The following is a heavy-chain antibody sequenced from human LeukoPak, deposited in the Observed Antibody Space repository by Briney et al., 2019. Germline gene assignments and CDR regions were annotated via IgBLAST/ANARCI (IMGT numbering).Heavy chain of an antibody. Sequence: PGGSLRLSCAASGFTFNNYDMNWVRQAPGKGLEWVSYISSSSSIIYYADSVKGRFTISRDTAKNSLYLQMNSLRAEDTAVYYCAIIPRAAAGPSARSPFHYWGQGTLVTVSS. CDR2: ISSSSSII. J-gene: IGHJ4*02. CDR3: AIIPRAAAGPSARSPFHY. D-gene: IGHD6-13*01. V-gene: IGHV3-48*01. CDR1: GFTFNNYD.